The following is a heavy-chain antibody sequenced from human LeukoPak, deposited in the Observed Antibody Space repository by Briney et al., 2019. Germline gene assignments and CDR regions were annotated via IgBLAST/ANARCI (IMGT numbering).Heavy chain of an antibody. D-gene: IGHD6-19*01. CDR1: GFTFSSYA. J-gene: IGHJ4*02. CDR3: AKDYSSGWPFDY. V-gene: IGHV3-23*01. CDR2: ISGSGGST. Sequence: GGSLRLSCAASGFTFSSYAMSWVRQAPGKGLEWVSAISGSGGSTYYADSVKSRFTISRDNSKNALYLQMNSLRAEDTAVYYCAKDYSSGWPFDYWGQGTLVTVSS.